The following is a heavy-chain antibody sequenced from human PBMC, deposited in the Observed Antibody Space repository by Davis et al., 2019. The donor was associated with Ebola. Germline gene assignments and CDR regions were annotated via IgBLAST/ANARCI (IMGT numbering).Heavy chain of an antibody. D-gene: IGHD6-13*01. V-gene: IGHV1-2*02. CDR2: INPNSGGT. J-gene: IGHJ4*02. CDR1: GYTFTSYY. Sequence: ASVKVSCKASGYTFTSYYMHWVRQAPGQGLEWMGWINPNSGGTNYAQKFQGRVTMTRNTSISTAYMELSSLRSEDTAVYYCARALSAAGTEYWGQGTLVTVSS. CDR3: ARALSAAGTEY.